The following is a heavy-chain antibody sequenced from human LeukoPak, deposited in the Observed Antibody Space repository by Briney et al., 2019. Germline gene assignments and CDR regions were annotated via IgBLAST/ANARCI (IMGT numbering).Heavy chain of an antibody. D-gene: IGHD3-10*01. CDR2: MNPHSGNT. V-gene: IGHV1-8*01. Sequence: GASVKVSCKASGYTFTSYDITWVRQATGQGLEWMGWMNPHSGNTGYAQKFQGRVTMTSNTSISTAYMELSSLRSEDTAVYYCARVKGRGVMLWYYYYMDVWGKGTTVTISS. J-gene: IGHJ6*03. CDR3: ARVKGRGVMLWYYYYMDV. CDR1: GYTFTSYD.